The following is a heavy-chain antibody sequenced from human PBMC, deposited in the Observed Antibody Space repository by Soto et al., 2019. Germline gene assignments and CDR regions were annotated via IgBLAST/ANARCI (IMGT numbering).Heavy chain of an antibody. Sequence: EVQMVESGGGLVKPGGSLRLSCAASGFTFTNAWLNWVRQTPGKGLEWVGRIQSNADGGTTDYAAPVKGRFTISRDDSKNTLYLQMNSLKTEDTAVYYCATNPLYWGRGTLVTVSS. CDR2: IQSNADGGTT. CDR1: GFTFTNAW. CDR3: ATNPLY. J-gene: IGHJ4*02. V-gene: IGHV3-15*07.